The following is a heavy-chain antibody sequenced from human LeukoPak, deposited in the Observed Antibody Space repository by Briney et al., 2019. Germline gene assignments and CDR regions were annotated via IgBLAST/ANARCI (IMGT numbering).Heavy chain of an antibody. CDR3: ARGESGYSSSWYWEGPYYYYMDV. Sequence: SETLSLTCTVSGGSISSSSYYWGWIRQPPGKGLEWIGSIYYSGSTYYNPSLKSRVTISVDTSKNQFSLKLSSVTAADTAVYYCARGESGYSSSWYWEGPYYYYMDVWGQGTLVTVSS. J-gene: IGHJ6*03. CDR1: GGSISSSSYY. CDR2: IYYSGST. V-gene: IGHV4-39*07. D-gene: IGHD6-13*01.